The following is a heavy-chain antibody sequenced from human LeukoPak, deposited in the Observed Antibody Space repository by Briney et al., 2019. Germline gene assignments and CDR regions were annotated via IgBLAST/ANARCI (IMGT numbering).Heavy chain of an antibody. CDR3: ARVFTNNWYSGMDV. CDR2: IWFDGSNA. CDR1: GFTFSSYG. D-gene: IGHD1-1*01. V-gene: IGHV3-33*01. Sequence: GGSLRLSCAASGFTFSSYGMHWVRQAPGKGLEWVAIIWFDGSNAYYADSVKGRFTISRDNSKNMLYLQMNSLRAEDTAVYSCARVFTNNWYSGMDVWGQGTTVTVSS. J-gene: IGHJ6*02.